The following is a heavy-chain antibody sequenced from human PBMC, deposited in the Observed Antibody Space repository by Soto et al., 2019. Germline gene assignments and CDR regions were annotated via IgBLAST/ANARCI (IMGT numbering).Heavy chain of an antibody. D-gene: IGHD3-10*01. CDR1: GFTFSTHA. V-gene: IGHV3-23*01. CDR3: AKSEGLRRLWFGEEGADY. CDR2: ISGSGGST. J-gene: IGHJ4*02. Sequence: GGSLRLSCAASGFTFSTHAMSWVRQAPGKGLEWVSAISGSGGSTYHADSVKGRFTISRDNSKKEVYLQMNSLRAEDTAVYYCAKSEGLRRLWFGEEGADYWGQGTLVTVSS.